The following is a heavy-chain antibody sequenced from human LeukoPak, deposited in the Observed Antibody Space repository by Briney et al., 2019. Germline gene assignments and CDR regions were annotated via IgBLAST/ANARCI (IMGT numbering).Heavy chain of an antibody. D-gene: IGHD4-23*01. CDR2: ISSSGTAV. CDR3: AGADGGKGDY. CDR1: GFTFSDYY. Sequence: GGSLRLSCAASGFTFSDYYMTWIRQAPGKGLEWVSYISSSGTAVYYPDSMKGRFTISRDNAKNTLYLQMHSLRAEDTAVYYCAGADGGKGDYWGQGTLVTVTS. V-gene: IGHV3-11*04. J-gene: IGHJ4*02.